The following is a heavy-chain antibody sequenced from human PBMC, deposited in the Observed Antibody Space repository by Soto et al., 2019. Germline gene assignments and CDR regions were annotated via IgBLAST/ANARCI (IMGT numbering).Heavy chain of an antibody. V-gene: IGHV1-8*01. Sequence: QVQLVQSGAEVKKPGASVKVSCKASGYTFTSYDINWVRQATGQGLEWMGWMNPNSGNTGYAQKFQGRVTMTRNTSISTAYMELSSLRSEDTAVYYCARERAVLVAAAMSGYYYGMDVWGQGTTVTVSS. CDR3: ARERAVLVAAAMSGYYYGMDV. CDR1: GYTFTSYD. CDR2: MNPNSGNT. J-gene: IGHJ6*02. D-gene: IGHD2-2*01.